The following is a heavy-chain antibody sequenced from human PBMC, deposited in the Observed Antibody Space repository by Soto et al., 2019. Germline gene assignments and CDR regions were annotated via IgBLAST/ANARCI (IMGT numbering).Heavy chain of an antibody. V-gene: IGHV4-4*07. J-gene: IGHJ5*02. D-gene: IGHD6-13*01. CDR1: GASMNSYH. Sequence: QVQLQASGPGLVKPSETLSLTCTVSGASMNSYHWSWIRQPAGKGLEWIGRIHSSASTNYNPSLKTRVTMSADTAKNQFSLRLMSLTAADTAVYYCARDQGVAAAGITWFDPWGQGSLVTVSS. CDR2: IHSSAST. CDR3: ARDQGVAAAGITWFDP.